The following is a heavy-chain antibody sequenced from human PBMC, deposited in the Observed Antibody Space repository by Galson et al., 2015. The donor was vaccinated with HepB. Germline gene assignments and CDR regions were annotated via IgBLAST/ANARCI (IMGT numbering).Heavy chain of an antibody. Sequence: SLRLSCAASGLSFSSYSMPWVRQAPGKGPEWVAVTASGDNTKYCADSVKGRFTISRDNSKNTLFLQMNSLRAEDTAVYYCTRELGPPGHWYFDLWGRGTLVTVSS. CDR2: TASGDNTK. V-gene: IGHV3-30*03. CDR3: TRELGPPGHWYFDL. CDR1: GLSFSSYS. D-gene: IGHD3-10*01. J-gene: IGHJ2*01.